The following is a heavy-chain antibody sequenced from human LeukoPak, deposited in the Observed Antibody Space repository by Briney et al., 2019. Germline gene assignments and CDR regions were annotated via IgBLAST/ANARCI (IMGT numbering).Heavy chain of an antibody. D-gene: IGHD2/OR15-2a*01. J-gene: IGHJ3*02. V-gene: IGHV3-9*03. CDR3: AKDIGPGPLAPFDAFDI. CDR1: GFTFDDYA. CDR2: ISWNSGSI. Sequence: GGSLRLSCAASGFTFDDYAMHWVRQAPGKGLEWVSGISWNSGSIGYADSVKGRFTISRDNAKNSLYLQMNSLRAEDMALYYCAKDIGPGPLAPFDAFDIWGQGTMVTVSS.